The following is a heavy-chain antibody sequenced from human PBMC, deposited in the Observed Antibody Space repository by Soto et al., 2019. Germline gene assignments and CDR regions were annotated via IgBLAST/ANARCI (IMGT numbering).Heavy chain of an antibody. V-gene: IGHV1-18*01. J-gene: IGHJ4*02. Sequence: ASVKVSCKASGNTVPNYAIHWVRQAPGQRLEWMGWISAYNGNTNYAQKLQGRVTMTTDTSTSTAYMELRSLRSDDTAVYYCARGYQADYWGQGTLVTVSS. CDR2: ISAYNGNT. CDR1: GNTVPNYA. CDR3: ARGYQADY. D-gene: IGHD3-16*02.